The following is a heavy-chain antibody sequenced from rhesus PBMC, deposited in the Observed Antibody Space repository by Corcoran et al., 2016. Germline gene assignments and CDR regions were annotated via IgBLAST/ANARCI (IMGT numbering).Heavy chain of an antibody. V-gene: IGHV3S5*01. J-gene: IGHJ4*01. CDR1: GCSFSSYG. Sequence: EVQLVESGGGLVQPGGSLRLSCAASGCSFSSYGMSWVRQAPGKGLEGVLYISQGGRYTYSADSVEGRFTISRDNSKNMLSLQMNSLRAEDSAVYYCATYSGYSLREFDYWGQGVLVTVSS. D-gene: IGHD5-24*01. CDR2: ISQGGRYT. CDR3: ATYSGYSLREFDY.